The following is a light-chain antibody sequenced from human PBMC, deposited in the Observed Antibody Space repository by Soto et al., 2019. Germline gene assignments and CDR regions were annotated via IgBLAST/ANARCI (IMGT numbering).Light chain of an antibody. CDR2: EVS. CDR3: SSYPTSSTLV. Sequence: QSALTQPASVSGSPGQSITISCTGTSSDVGGYNYVSWYQQRPGKAPKLMIYEVSNRPSGVSNRFSGSKSGNSASLTISGLQAEDEADYYCSSYPTSSTLVFGGGTKLTVL. V-gene: IGLV2-14*01. J-gene: IGLJ2*01. CDR1: SSDVGGYNY.